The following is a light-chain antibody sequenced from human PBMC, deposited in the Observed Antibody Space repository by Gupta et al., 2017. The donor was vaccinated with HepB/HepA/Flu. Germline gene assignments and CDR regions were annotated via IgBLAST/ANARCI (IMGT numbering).Light chain of an antibody. V-gene: IGLV1-47*01. Sequence: SLLPQPPSASATPGQTVTISCPGSASNIGGNYVYWYQQFPGTAPTLLIERNNQRPSGVPDRFSASKSGTSASLTIDGLRSEDEADYYCAAWDDSLIVWLFGGGTKLTVL. CDR1: ASNIGGNY. J-gene: IGLJ3*02. CDR2: RNN. CDR3: AAWDDSLIVWL.